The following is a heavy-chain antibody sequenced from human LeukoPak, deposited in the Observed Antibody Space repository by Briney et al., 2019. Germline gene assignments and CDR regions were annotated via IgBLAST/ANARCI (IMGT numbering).Heavy chain of an antibody. CDR2: IRYDGSNK. J-gene: IGHJ6*03. CDR1: GFTFSSYG. CDR3: AKDRVAAAGDYYYYYMDV. Sequence: GGSLRLSCAASGFTFSSYGMHWVRQAPGKGLEWVAFIRYDGSNKYYADSVKGRFTISRDNSKNTLYLQMNSLRAEDTAVYYCAKDRVAAAGDYYYYYMDVWGKGTTVTISS. D-gene: IGHD6-13*01. V-gene: IGHV3-30*02.